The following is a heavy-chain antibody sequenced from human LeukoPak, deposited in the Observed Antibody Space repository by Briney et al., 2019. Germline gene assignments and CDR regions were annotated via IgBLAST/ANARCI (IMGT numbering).Heavy chain of an antibody. J-gene: IGHJ4*02. CDR3: ARRLAAAGIRGRYFDY. V-gene: IGHV4-39*07. CDR1: GGSISSSSYY. D-gene: IGHD6-13*01. CDR2: IYYSGST. Sequence: SETLSLTCTVSGGSISSSSYYWGWIRQPPGKGLEWIGSIYYSGSTNYNPSLKSRVTISVDTSKNQFSLKLSSVTAADTAVYYCARRLAAAGIRGRYFDYWGQGTLVTVSS.